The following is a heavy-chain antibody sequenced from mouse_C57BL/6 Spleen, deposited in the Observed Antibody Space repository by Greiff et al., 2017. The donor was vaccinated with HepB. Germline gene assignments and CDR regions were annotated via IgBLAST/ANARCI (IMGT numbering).Heavy chain of an antibody. CDR3: VSQLGQYFDV. D-gene: IGHD4-1*01. Sequence: EVHLVESGGGLVQPKGSLKLSCAASGFSFNTYAMNWVRQAPGKGLEWVARIRSKSNNYATYYADSVKDRFTISRDDSESMLYLQMNNLKTEDTAMYYCVSQLGQYFDVWGTGTTVTVSS. CDR1: GFSFNTYA. J-gene: IGHJ1*03. CDR2: IRSKSNNYAT. V-gene: IGHV10-1*01.